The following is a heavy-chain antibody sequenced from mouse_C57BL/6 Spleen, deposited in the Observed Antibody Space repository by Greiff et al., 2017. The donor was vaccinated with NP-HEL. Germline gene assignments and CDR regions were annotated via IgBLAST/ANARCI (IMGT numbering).Heavy chain of an antibody. CDR3: ARESNVPHYYAMDY. D-gene: IGHD2-5*01. CDR1: GFSLTSYA. CDR2: IWTGGGT. Sequence: VQVVESGPGLVAPSQSLSITCTVSGFSLTSYAISWVRQPPGKGLEWLGVIWTGGGTNYNSALKSRLSISKDNSKSQVFLKMNSLQTDDTARYYCARESNVPHYYAMDYWGQGTSVTVSS. J-gene: IGHJ4*01. V-gene: IGHV2-9-1*01.